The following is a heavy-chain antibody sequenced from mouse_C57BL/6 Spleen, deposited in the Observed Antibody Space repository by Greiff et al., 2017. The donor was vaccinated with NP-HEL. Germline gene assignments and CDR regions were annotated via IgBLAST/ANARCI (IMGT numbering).Heavy chain of an antibody. CDR1: GYTFTSYW. D-gene: IGHD2-3*01. J-gene: IGHJ4*01. Sequence: VQLQQPGAELVKPGASVKLSCKASGYTFTSYWMQWVKQRPGQGLEWIGEIDPSDSYTNYNQKFKGKATLTVDTSSSTAYMQLSSLTSEDSAVYYCASRRWLLRAMDYWGQGTSVTVSS. V-gene: IGHV1-50*01. CDR2: IDPSDSYT. CDR3: ASRRWLLRAMDY.